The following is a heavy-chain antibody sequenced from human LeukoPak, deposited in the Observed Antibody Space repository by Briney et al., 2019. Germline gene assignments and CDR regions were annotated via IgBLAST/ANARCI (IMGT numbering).Heavy chain of an antibody. J-gene: IGHJ5*02. Sequence: ASVKVSCKASGYTFTSYAFSWVRQAPGQGLEWIGWVSGYNGNTNYAQKVQGRVTMTTGTSTSAAYMELRSLRSDDTAVYYCARTGWGVPAAGDWFDPWGQGTLVTVSS. CDR2: VSGYNGNT. CDR1: GYTFTSYA. D-gene: IGHD2-2*01. CDR3: ARTGWGVPAAGDWFDP. V-gene: IGHV1-18*04.